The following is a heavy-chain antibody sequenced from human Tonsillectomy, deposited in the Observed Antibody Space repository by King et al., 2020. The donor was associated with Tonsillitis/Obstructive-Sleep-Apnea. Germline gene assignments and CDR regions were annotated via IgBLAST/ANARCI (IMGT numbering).Heavy chain of an antibody. CDR3: ARHWTNDFWRGGYFDL. J-gene: IGHJ2*01. D-gene: IGHD3-3*01. V-gene: IGHV4-59*08. CDR1: GGSISSYY. CDR2: IYYSGST. Sequence: QLQESGRGLVKPSETLSLTCTVSGGSISSYYWSWIRQPPGKGLEWIGYIYYSGSTNYNPSLKSRVTISVDTSKKQFSLKLSSVTAADTAVYYCARHWTNDFWRGGYFDLWGRGTLVTVSS.